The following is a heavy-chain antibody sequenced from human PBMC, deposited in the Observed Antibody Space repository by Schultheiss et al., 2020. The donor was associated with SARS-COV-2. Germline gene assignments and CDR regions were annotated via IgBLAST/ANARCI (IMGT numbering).Heavy chain of an antibody. CDR1: GFTFNAYA. CDR2: ISNSGLTT. D-gene: IGHD6-6*01. V-gene: IGHV3-23*01. CDR3: AKGEYSSSSGRA. Sequence: GGSLRLSCTASGFTFNAYAMSWVRQAPGKGLEWVSSISNSGLTTYYADSVKGRFTISRDNSKETLYLQVNSLRAEDTAKYYCAKGEYSSSSGRAWGQVTLVTVSS. J-gene: IGHJ5*02.